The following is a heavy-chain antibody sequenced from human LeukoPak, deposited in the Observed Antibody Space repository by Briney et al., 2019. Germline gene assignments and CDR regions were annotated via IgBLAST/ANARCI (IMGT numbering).Heavy chain of an antibody. V-gene: IGHV1-69*13. CDR3: ARARYAVGFGELLFNLDY. D-gene: IGHD3-10*01. Sequence: GASVKVSCKASGGTFSSYAISWVRQAPGQGLEWMGGIIPIFGTANYAQKFQGRVTITADESTSTAYMELSSLRSEDTAVYYCARARYAVGFGELLFNLDYWGQGTLVTVSS. CDR1: GGTFSSYA. J-gene: IGHJ4*02. CDR2: IIPIFGTA.